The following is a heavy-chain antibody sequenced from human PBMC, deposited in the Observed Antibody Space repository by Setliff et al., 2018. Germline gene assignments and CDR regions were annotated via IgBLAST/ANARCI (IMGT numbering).Heavy chain of an antibody. CDR1: GHSIDSDSY. V-gene: IGHV4-38-2*01. CDR2: LYRTANT. D-gene: IGHD3-10*01. CDR3: ARQSGSGSSPYFGF. Sequence: SETLSLTCAVSGHSIDSDSYWGWIRQSPGKGLEWIGSLYRTANTYYNPAVRSRVTISPDTSKNQFSLKLTSVTAADTAVYYCARQSGSGSSPYFGFWGQGTLVTVS. J-gene: IGHJ4*02.